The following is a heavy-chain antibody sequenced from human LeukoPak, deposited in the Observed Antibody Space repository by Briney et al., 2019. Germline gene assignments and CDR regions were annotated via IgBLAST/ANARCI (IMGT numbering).Heavy chain of an antibody. V-gene: IGHV4-38-2*01. Sequence: PSGTLSLTCAVSGYSISSGYYWGWIRQPPGKGLEWIGSMYHSGSTYYNPSLKSRFTISLDTSKNRLSLKLSSVTAADTAVYYCARSVAKTLGYCSSTSCYGLHAFDIWGQGTLVTVSS. CDR1: GYSISSGYY. J-gene: IGHJ3*02. CDR3: ARSVAKTLGYCSSTSCYGLHAFDI. D-gene: IGHD2-2*01. CDR2: MYHSGST.